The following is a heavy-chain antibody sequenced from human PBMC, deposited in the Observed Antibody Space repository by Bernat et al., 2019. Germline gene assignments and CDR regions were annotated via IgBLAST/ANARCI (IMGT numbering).Heavy chain of an antibody. Sequence: EVHLVESGGGFVQPGGSLRLSCAASGFTFNNYWMHWVRHAPGKGLMWVSRIDYDGTTAHYADSVKGRFTISRDNAKKTVYLQMNSLRAEDTAVYYCARDSAGLDYWGQGTPVTVSS. D-gene: IGHD3-10*01. CDR3: ARDSAGLDY. J-gene: IGHJ4*02. V-gene: IGHV3-74*01. CDR2: IDYDGTTA. CDR1: GFTFNNYW.